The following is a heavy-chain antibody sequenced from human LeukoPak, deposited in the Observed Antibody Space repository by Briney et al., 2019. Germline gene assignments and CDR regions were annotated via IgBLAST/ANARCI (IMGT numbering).Heavy chain of an antibody. D-gene: IGHD3-22*01. CDR1: GGSISSGSYY. Sequence: PSQTLSLTCTVSGGSISSGSYYWSWIRQPAGKGLEWIGRIYTSGSTNYNPSLKSRVTISVDTSKNQFSLKLSSVTAADTAVYYCARDRGYYYDSSGRGDEDYWGQGTLVTVSS. J-gene: IGHJ4*02. CDR2: IYTSGST. V-gene: IGHV4-61*02. CDR3: ARDRGYYYDSSGRGDEDY.